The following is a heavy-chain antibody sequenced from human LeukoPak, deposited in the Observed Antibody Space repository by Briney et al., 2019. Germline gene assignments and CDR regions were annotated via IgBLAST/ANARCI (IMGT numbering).Heavy chain of an antibody. D-gene: IGHD2-8*01. CDR3: ARDANGVLGDY. CDR1: GYTFSSYG. V-gene: IGHV1-18*01. Sequence: ASVNVSCKASGYTFSSYGISWVRQAPGQGLGWMGWISVYSGNTNYAQRLQGRVTMTTDTSTSTAYMELRSLRSDDTAVYYCARDANGVLGDYWGQGTLVTVSS. CDR2: ISVYSGNT. J-gene: IGHJ4*02.